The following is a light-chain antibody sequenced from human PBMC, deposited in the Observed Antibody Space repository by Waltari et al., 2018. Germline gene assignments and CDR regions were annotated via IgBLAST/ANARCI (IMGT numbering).Light chain of an antibody. V-gene: IGLV2-23*02. CDR1: SSDCGSHIL. J-gene: IGLJ1*01. CDR2: EVS. CDR3: CSYAGSSTSLYV. Sequence: QSALTQPASVSGSPGQSITISCTGTSSDCGSHILVSWYQQHPGKAPKLMIYEVSKGHSWVSNRISGSKSGNTASLTISGLQAEDEADYYCCSYAGSSTSLYVFGTGTKVTVL.